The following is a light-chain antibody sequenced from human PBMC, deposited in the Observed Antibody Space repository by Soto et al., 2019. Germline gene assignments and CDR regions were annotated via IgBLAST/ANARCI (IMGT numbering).Light chain of an antibody. CDR1: QSVSSSS. V-gene: IGKV3-20*01. CDR3: QKYGGSPRT. Sequence: IVLTHAPCTLSLSPGERATLACMASQSVSSSSLAWYQQKRGQAPRLLIHDASIRATGIPDRLSGSGSGTDFTLTISRLEPEDFAVYYCQKYGGSPRTFGQGTKV. J-gene: IGKJ1*01. CDR2: DAS.